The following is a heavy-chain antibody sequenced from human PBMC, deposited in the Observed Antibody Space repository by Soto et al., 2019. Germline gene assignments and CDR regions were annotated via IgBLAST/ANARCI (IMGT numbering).Heavy chain of an antibody. D-gene: IGHD3-10*01. J-gene: IGHJ6*02. CDR1: GFTFSNAW. V-gene: IGHV3-15*07. Sequence: GGSLRLSCAASGFTFSNAWMNWVRQAPGKGLEWVGRIKSKTDGGTTDYAAPVKGRFTISRDDSKNTLYLQMNSLKTQDTAVYYCTKDFGPPPLGWFGYYYGMDVWGQGTTVTVSS. CDR2: IKSKTDGGTT. CDR3: TKDFGPPPLGWFGYYYGMDV.